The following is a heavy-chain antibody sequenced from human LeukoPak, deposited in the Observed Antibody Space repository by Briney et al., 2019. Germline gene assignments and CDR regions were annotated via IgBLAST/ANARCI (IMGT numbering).Heavy chain of an antibody. CDR3: AKDQRFGDLDDY. CDR1: GFTVSSDY. V-gene: IGHV3-23*01. CDR2: ISGSAITT. D-gene: IGHD3-10*01. J-gene: IGHJ4*02. Sequence: GGSLRLSCAASGFTVSSDYMSWVRQAPGKGLEWVSSISGSAITTYYADSVKGRFAISRDNSKNTLCLQMTSLRAEDTAVYYCAKDQRFGDLDDYRGQGTLVTVSS.